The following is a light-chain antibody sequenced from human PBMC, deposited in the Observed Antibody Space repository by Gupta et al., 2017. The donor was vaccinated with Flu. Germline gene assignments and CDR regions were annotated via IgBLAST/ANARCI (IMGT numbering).Light chain of an antibody. Sequence: DIQMTKFPSSLCACVGDRVTITCLASQSISSYLNWYQQKPGKAPKLLIYAASSLQSVVPSRFSGSGSGTDFTLTISSLQPEDFATYYCQQSYSTPWTFGQGTKVEIK. CDR1: QSISSY. CDR3: QQSYSTPWT. CDR2: AAS. J-gene: IGKJ1*01. V-gene: IGKV1-39*01.